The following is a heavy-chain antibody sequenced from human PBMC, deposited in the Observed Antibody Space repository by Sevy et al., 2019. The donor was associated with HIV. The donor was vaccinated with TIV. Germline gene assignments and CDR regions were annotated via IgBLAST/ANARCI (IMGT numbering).Heavy chain of an antibody. Sequence: GGSLRLSCAASGFTFSSYWMSWVRQAPGKGLEWVANIKQDGSEKYYVDSGKGRFTVTRDNAKNSLYLKTNSLRAEATAVYYCASEKIANWDPLTGYYYFPGMDVWGQGTTVTVSS. J-gene: IGHJ6*02. CDR1: GFTFSSYW. V-gene: IGHV3-7*01. CDR2: IKQDGSEK. CDR3: ASEKIANWDPLTGYYYFPGMDV. D-gene: IGHD7-27*01.